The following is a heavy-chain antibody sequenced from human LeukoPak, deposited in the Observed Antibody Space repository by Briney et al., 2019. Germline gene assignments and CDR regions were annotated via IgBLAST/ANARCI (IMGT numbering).Heavy chain of an antibody. CDR2: INPSGGST. CDR1: GYTFTSYY. D-gene: IGHD5-18*01. J-gene: IGHJ4*02. CDR3: ARADTAMVVGDY. V-gene: IGHV1-46*01. Sequence: ASVKVSCKASGYTFTSYYMRWVRQAPGQGLEWMGIINPSGGSTSYAQKFQSRVTMTRDMSTSTVYMELSSLRSEDTAVYYCARADTAMVVGDYWGQGTLVTVSS.